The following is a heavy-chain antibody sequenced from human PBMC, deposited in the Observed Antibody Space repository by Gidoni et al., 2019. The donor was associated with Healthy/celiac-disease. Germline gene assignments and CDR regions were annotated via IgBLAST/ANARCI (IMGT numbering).Heavy chain of an antibody. CDR1: GFTFSSYA. Sequence: EVQLVESGGGLVQPGGSLRLSCSASGFTFSSYAMSWVRQAPGKGLEWVSAISGSGGSTYYADSVKGRFTISRDNSKNTLYLQMNSLRAEDTAVYYCAKMPIDYYDSSGYYGYWGQGTLVTVSS. CDR2: ISGSGGST. J-gene: IGHJ4*02. V-gene: IGHV3-23*04. CDR3: AKMPIDYYDSSGYYGY. D-gene: IGHD3-22*01.